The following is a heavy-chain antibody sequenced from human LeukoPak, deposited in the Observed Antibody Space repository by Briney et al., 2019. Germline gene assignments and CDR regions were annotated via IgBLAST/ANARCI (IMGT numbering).Heavy chain of an antibody. CDR3: ARAHSSSFEN. CDR2: IKEDGSEK. J-gene: IGHJ4*02. CDR1: GFTFSYYW. Sequence: GGSLRLSCAASGFTFSYYWMSWVRQAPGKGLEWVANIKEDGSEKYYVDSVKGRFTISRDNAKNSLYLQMNSLRPEDTAVYYCARAHSSSFENWGQGTLVTVAS. V-gene: IGHV3-7*04. D-gene: IGHD6-13*01.